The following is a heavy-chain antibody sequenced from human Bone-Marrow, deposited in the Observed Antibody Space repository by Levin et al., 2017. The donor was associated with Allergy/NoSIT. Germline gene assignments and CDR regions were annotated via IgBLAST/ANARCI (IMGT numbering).Heavy chain of an antibody. CDR3: ATELYGDNNFDF. D-gene: IGHD4-17*01. CDR1: GYTLTELS. Sequence: ASVKVSCKVSGYTLTELSMHWVRLAPGKGIQWMGSFDPEDDKTIFAQSFQGRVAMTADISIDIVYMELRSLRSDDTAVYYCATELYGDNNFDFWGQGTLVTVSS. V-gene: IGHV1-24*01. J-gene: IGHJ4*02. CDR2: FDPEDDKT.